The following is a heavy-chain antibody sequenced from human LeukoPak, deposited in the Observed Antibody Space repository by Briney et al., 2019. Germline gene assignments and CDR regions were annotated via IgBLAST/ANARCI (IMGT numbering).Heavy chain of an antibody. V-gene: IGHV3-7*03. J-gene: IGHJ4*02. CDR3: AKASLKLRYFDWSSDYFDY. CDR2: IKQDGSET. D-gene: IGHD3-9*01. CDR1: GFTFSNYW. Sequence: GGSLRLSCAASGFTFSNYWMSWVRQAPGKGLEWVANIKQDGSETYYVDSVKGRFTISRDNSKNTLYLQMNSLRAEDTAVYYCAKASLKLRYFDWSSDYFDYWGQGTLVTVSS.